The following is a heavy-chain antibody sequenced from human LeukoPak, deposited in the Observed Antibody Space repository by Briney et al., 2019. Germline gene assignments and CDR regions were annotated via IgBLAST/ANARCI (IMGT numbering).Heavy chain of an antibody. CDR2: ISGSGGST. CDR1: GFTFSSYA. D-gene: IGHD3-10*01. Sequence: GGSLRLSCAASGFTFSSYAMSWVRQAPGKGLEWVSAISGSGGSTYYADSVKGRFTISRDNSKNTLYLQMNSLRAEDTAVYYCARGLRGFDYFDYWGQGTLVTVSS. J-gene: IGHJ4*02. CDR3: ARGLRGFDYFDY. V-gene: IGHV3-23*01.